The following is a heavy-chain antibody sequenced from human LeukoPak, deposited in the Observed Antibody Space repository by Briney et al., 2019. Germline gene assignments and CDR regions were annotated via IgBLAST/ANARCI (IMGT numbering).Heavy chain of an antibody. Sequence: PSETLSLTCTVSGGSISSYYWSWIRQPPGKGLEWIGYIYYSGSTNYNPSLKSRVTISVDTSKNRFSLKLSSVTAADTAVYYCARQITMIEYYFDYWGQGTLVTVSS. CDR1: GGSISSYY. D-gene: IGHD3-22*01. J-gene: IGHJ4*02. CDR2: IYYSGST. V-gene: IGHV4-59*08. CDR3: ARQITMIEYYFDY.